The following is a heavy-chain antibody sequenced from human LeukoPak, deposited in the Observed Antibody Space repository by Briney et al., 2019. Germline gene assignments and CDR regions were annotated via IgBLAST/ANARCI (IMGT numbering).Heavy chain of an antibody. CDR3: ARDGDGGGYPDY. D-gene: IGHD3-22*01. CDR2: IHTSGTT. Sequence: SETLSLTCSVSGGSVSTHYWSWIRQPAGKGLEWIGRIHTSGTTNYNPSLKSRVTLSLDTSNDQLSLTVTSVTAADTAVYFCARDGDGGGYPDYWGQGTLVTVSS. V-gene: IGHV4-4*07. J-gene: IGHJ4*02. CDR1: GGSVSTHY.